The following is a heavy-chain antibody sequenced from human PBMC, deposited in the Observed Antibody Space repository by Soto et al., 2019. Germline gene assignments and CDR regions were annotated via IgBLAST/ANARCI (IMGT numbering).Heavy chain of an antibody. D-gene: IGHD7-27*01. V-gene: IGHV3-21*01. CDR2: INPSGTDI. Sequence: PGGSLRLSCAASGFTFGAYSLSWVRQAPGKGLECVSSINPSGTDIHYADSVEGRFTISRDNARSSLYLQMISLRVDDTAVYYCARDCLTGDPREAFDCWGQGTLVTVYS. CDR3: ARDCLTGDPREAFDC. CDR1: GFTFGAYS. J-gene: IGHJ4*02.